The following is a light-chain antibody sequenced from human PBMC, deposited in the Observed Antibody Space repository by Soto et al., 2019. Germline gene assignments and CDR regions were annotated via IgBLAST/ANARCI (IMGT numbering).Light chain of an antibody. V-gene: IGKV1-39*01. CDR3: QQANSFPLT. CDR1: QSISNH. J-gene: IGKJ4*01. Sequence: DIQMTQSPSSLSASVEDSVIITCRASQSISNHLNWYQQKPGKAPKLLIFAASSLQSGGPSRFSGSRSGPDFTLTISSLQPEDFAIYYCQQANSFPLTFGGGTKVDIK. CDR2: AAS.